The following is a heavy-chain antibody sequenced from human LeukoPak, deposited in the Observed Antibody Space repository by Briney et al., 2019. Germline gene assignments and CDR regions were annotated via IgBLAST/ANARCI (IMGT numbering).Heavy chain of an antibody. Sequence: SETLSLTCTVSGYSISSGYYWGWIRQPPGKGLEWIGSIYHSGSTYYNPSLKSRVTISVDTSKNQFSLKLSSVTAADTAVYYCARKTSLQHYYDSSKDAFDIWGQGIMVTVSS. CDR1: GYSISSGYY. D-gene: IGHD3-22*01. CDR3: ARKTSLQHYYDSSKDAFDI. CDR2: IYHSGST. V-gene: IGHV4-38-2*02. J-gene: IGHJ3*02.